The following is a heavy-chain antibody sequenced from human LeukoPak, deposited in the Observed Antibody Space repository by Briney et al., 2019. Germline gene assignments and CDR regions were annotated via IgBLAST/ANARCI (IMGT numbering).Heavy chain of an antibody. CDR3: AKAVGRTYSSSWYEGKFFDY. J-gene: IGHJ4*02. D-gene: IGHD6-13*01. Sequence: GGSLRLSCAASGFTFDDYAMHWVRQAPGKGLEWVSGISWNSGSIGYADSVKGRFTISGDNAKNSLYLQMNSLRAEDTALYYCAKAVGRTYSSSWYEGKFFDYWGQGTLVTVSS. CDR2: ISWNSGSI. CDR1: GFTFDDYA. V-gene: IGHV3-9*01.